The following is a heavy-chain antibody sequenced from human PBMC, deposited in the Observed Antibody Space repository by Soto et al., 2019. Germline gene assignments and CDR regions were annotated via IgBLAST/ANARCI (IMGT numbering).Heavy chain of an antibody. CDR2: MNPNSGNT. D-gene: IGHD3-3*01. CDR3: ARAMDYDFWSGYYRDDNWFGP. V-gene: IGHV1-8*01. Sequence: ASVKVSCKASGYTFTSYDINWVRQATGQGLEWMGWMNPNSGNTGYAQKFQGRVTMTRNTSISTAYMELSSLRSEDTAVYYCARAMDYDFWSGYYRDDNWFGPWGQGTLVTVSS. J-gene: IGHJ5*02. CDR1: GYTFTSYD.